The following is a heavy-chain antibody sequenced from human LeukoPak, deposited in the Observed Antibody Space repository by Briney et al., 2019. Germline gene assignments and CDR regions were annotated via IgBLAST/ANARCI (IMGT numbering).Heavy chain of an antibody. CDR3: ARVKAGYYYYMDV. Sequence: PGGSLRLSCAASGFTVSSSYMSWVRQAPGKGLEWVSVIYSGGSTYYADSVIGRFTISRGNSKNTLYLQMNSLRAEDTAVYYCARVKAGYYYYMDVWGKGTTVTVSS. CDR1: GFTVSSSY. D-gene: IGHD3-10*01. J-gene: IGHJ6*03. CDR2: IYSGGST. V-gene: IGHV3-53*01.